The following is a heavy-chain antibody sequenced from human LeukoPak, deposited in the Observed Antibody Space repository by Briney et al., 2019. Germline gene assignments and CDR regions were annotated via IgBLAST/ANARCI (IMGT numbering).Heavy chain of an antibody. J-gene: IGHJ5*02. CDR2: IYYSGST. CDR3: ARDEKQGFDP. V-gene: IGHV4-59*01. Sequence: SETLSLTCTVSGGTISSYYWSWIRQPPGKGLEWIGYIYYSGSTNYNPSLKSRVTISVDTSKSQFSLKLSSVTAADTAVYYCARDEKQGFDPWGQGTLVTVSS. CDR1: GGTISSYY.